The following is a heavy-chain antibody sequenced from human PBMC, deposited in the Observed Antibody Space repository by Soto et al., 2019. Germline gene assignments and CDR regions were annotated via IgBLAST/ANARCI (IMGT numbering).Heavy chain of an antibody. CDR1: GGSISSYY. CDR2: IYYSGST. Sequence: SETLSLTCTVSGGSISSYYWSWIRQPPGKGLEWIGYIYYSGSTNYNPSLKSRVTISVDTSKNQFSLKLSSVTAADTAVYYCARVIDTGYCSGGSCYHDAFDIWGQGTMVTVSS. CDR3: ARVIDTGYCSGGSCYHDAFDI. J-gene: IGHJ3*02. V-gene: IGHV4-59*01. D-gene: IGHD2-15*01.